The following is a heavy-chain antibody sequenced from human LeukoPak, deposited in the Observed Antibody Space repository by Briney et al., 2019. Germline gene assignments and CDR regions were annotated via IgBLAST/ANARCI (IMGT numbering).Heavy chain of an antibody. CDR2: ISAYNGNT. CDR1: GYTFTSYG. CDR3: ASGADYSNYDWDYYYYMDV. V-gene: IGHV1-18*01. Sequence: ASVKVSCKASGYTFTSYGISWVRQGPGQGLEWMGWISAYNGNTNYAQKLQGRVTMTTDTSTSTAYMELRSLRSDDTAVYYCASGADYSNYDWDYYYYMDVWGKGTTVTVSS. J-gene: IGHJ6*03. D-gene: IGHD4-11*01.